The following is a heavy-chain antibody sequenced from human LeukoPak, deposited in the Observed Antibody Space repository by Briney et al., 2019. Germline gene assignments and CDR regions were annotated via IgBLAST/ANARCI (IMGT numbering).Heavy chain of an antibody. CDR3: ARDRKVLAYFDY. J-gene: IGHJ4*02. V-gene: IGHV4-31*03. CDR2: IYYSGST. Sequence: SETLSLTCTVSGGSISSGGYYWSWIRQHPGKGLEWIGYIYYSGSTYYNPSLKSRVTISVDTSKNQFSLKLSSVTAADTAVYYCARDRKVLAYFDYWGQGTLVTVSS. CDR1: GGSISSGGYY.